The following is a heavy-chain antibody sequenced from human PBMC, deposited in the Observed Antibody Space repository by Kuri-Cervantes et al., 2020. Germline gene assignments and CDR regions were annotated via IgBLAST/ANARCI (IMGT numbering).Heavy chain of an antibody. Sequence: ETLSLTCAVYGGSFSGYYWSWIRQAPGKGLEWVSSISSSSSYIYYADSVKGRFTISRDNSKNTLYLQMNSLRAEDTAVYYCARGQYYYGSGSSLFQHWGQGTLVTVSS. J-gene: IGHJ1*01. D-gene: IGHD3-10*01. CDR3: ARGQYYYGSGSSLFQH. CDR1: GGSFSGYY. CDR2: ISSSSSYI. V-gene: IGHV3-21*01.